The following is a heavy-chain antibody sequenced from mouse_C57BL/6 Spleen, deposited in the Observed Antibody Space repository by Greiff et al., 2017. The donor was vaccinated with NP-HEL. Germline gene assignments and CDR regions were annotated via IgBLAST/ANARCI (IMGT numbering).Heavy chain of an antibody. D-gene: IGHD2-3*01. Sequence: QVQLQQSGPELVKPGASVKISCKASGYSFTSYYIHWVQQRPGQGLEWVGWIYPGSGNTKYNEKLKGKGIMTADTSSSTAYMQLSSLTSEDSAVYYCARDDHYFDYWGQGTTLTVSS. CDR2: IYPGSGNT. J-gene: IGHJ2*01. V-gene: IGHV1-66*01. CDR3: ARDDHYFDY. CDR1: GYSFTSYY.